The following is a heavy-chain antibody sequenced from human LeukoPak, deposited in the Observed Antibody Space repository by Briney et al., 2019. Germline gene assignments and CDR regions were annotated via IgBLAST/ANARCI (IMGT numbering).Heavy chain of an antibody. CDR3: ARSRSGHSYDHAAFDM. V-gene: IGHV4-59*01. J-gene: IGHJ3*02. Sequence: SETLSLTCTVSGGSISSYYWSWIRQPPGKGLEWIAYIDYRGSTTYNPSLKSRVTISVDTSRNQFSLKLSSVTAADTAVYYCARSRSGHSYDHAAFDMWGQGTMVTVSS. CDR1: GGSISSYY. D-gene: IGHD3-16*01. CDR2: IDYRGST.